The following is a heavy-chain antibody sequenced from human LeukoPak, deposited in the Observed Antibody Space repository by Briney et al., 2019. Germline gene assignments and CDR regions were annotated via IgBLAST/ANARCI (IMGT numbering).Heavy chain of an antibody. D-gene: IGHD2-21*02. CDR1: GFTFSYYS. CDR3: ARSSTLTAEIDY. Sequence: GGSLRLSCAASGFTFSYYSMNWVRQAPGKGLEWVSSISSSSSYIYYADSVKGRFTISRDNAKNSLCLQMNSLRAEDTAVYYCARSSTLTAEIDYRGQGTLVTVSS. J-gene: IGHJ4*02. CDR2: ISSSSSYI. V-gene: IGHV3-21*01.